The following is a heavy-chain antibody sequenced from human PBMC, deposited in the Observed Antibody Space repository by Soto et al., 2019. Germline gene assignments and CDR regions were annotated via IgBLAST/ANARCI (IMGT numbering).Heavy chain of an antibody. CDR3: ARVIPFIYYDFWSGSPGLYGMDV. D-gene: IGHD3-3*01. V-gene: IGHV1-18*01. J-gene: IGHJ6*02. CDR1: GYTFTSYG. Sequence: ASVKVSCKASGYTFTSYGISWVRQAPGQGLEWMGWISAYNGNTNYAQKLQGRVTMTTDTSTSTAYMELRSLRSDDTAVYYCARVIPFIYYDFWSGSPGLYGMDVWGQGTTVTVSS. CDR2: ISAYNGNT.